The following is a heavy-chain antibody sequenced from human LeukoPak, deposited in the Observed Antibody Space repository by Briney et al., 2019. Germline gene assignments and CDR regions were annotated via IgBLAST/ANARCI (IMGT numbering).Heavy chain of an antibody. V-gene: IGHV4-4*07. CDR3: ARDQYSGSLDY. Sequence: SETLSLTCTVSGGSISSYYWTGIRQPAGKGLEWIGRFYSTGSTNYNPSLKSRVTMSVDTSKNQFSLKLSSVTAADTAVYYCARDQYSGSLDYWGQGTLVTVSS. CDR2: FYSTGST. D-gene: IGHD1-26*01. J-gene: IGHJ4*02. CDR1: GGSISSYY.